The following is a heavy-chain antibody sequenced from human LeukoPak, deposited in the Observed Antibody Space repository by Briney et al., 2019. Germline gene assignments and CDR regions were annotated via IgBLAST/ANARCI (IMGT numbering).Heavy chain of an antibody. CDR1: GFTFNNYA. CDR3: VKGPTGY. V-gene: IGHV3-64D*09. Sequence: GGSLRLSCAASGFTFNNYAMHWVRQAPGKGLEYVSAINSNGGSTYYADSVKGRFTISRDNSKNTLYLQMSSLRAEDTAVYYCVKGPTGYWGQGTLVTVSS. CDR2: INSNGGST. J-gene: IGHJ4*02.